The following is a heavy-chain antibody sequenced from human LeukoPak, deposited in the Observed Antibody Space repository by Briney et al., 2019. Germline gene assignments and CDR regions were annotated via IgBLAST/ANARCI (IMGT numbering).Heavy chain of an antibody. D-gene: IGHD6-6*01. V-gene: IGHV3-23*01. J-gene: IGHJ1*01. CDR3: AARRGQY. CDR2: ICTSGSRT. CDR1: PLTLSSYA. Sequence: GGSLRLSCRPPPLTLSSYATTCVRQGSVNGLDWVSGICTSGSRTYYPDSVKGRFTISRDNSNNTLPLQINSLRGEDTAVYYRAARRGQYWGQGTLVTVSS.